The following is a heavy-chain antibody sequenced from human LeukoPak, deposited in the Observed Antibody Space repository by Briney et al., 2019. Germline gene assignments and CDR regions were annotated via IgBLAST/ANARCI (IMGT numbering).Heavy chain of an antibody. D-gene: IGHD2-21*01. Sequence: PGGSLRLSCAASGFTFSSYEMDWVRQAPGKGLEWIGSISYSGSIHYNPSLKSRVTISVDTSKNHFSLRLSSVTAADTAVYYCATLEIGDYYFDYWGQGTLVTVSS. V-gene: IGHV4-39*01. CDR2: ISYSGSI. CDR3: ATLEIGDYYFDY. J-gene: IGHJ4*02. CDR1: GFTFSSYE.